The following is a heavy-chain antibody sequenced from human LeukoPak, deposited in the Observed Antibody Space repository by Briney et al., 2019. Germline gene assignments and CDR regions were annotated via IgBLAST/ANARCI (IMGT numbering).Heavy chain of an antibody. CDR2: IWFDGSNI. CDR3: SRDHGDYSFDY. V-gene: IGHV3-33*01. J-gene: IGHJ4*02. D-gene: IGHD4-17*01. CDR1: GFTFSNYG. Sequence: GRSLRLSCVASGFTFSNYGMNWVRQAPGKGLEWVAIIWFDGSNIDYADSVKGRFTISRDNSKNTLFLRMNSLRAEGTAVYYCSRDHGDYSFDYWGQGTLVTVSS.